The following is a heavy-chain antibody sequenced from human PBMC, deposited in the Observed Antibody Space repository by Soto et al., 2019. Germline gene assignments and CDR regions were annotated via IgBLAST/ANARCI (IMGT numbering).Heavy chain of an antibody. CDR2: TVANNGYT. CDR1: GYAFTSFG. Sequence: QVQLVQSGIEVKNPGASVKFSCKASGYAFTSFGISWVRQAPGQGLEWMGWTVANNGYTKYAQNLQGRVTLITDTSTSTDYMELRSLMYDDTAVYYCARCSGGTCYASYSFDIWGQGTMVTVSS. CDR3: ARCSGGTCYASYSFDI. D-gene: IGHD2-15*01. J-gene: IGHJ3*02. V-gene: IGHV1-18*01.